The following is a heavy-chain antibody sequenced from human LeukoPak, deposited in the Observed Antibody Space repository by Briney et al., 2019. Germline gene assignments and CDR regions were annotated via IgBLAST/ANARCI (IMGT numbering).Heavy chain of an antibody. J-gene: IGHJ4*02. CDR1: GFTFSDAW. Sequence: GGSLRLSCAASGFTFSDAWMSWVRQAPGKGLEWVGRIKSKTDGGTTDYAAPVKGRFTISRDDSKNTLYLQMNSLKTEDTAVYYCARGSGSPYSSSWYFDYWGQGTLVTVSS. V-gene: IGHV3-15*01. CDR2: IKSKTDGGTT. D-gene: IGHD6-13*01. CDR3: ARGSGSPYSSSWYFDY.